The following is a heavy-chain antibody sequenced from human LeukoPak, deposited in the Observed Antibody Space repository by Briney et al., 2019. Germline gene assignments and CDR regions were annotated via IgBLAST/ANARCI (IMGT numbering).Heavy chain of an antibody. J-gene: IGHJ3*02. CDR2: IYYSGST. V-gene: IGHV4-59*01. D-gene: IGHD3-10*01. CDR3: AREGRLLWFGESTADAFDI. CDR1: GGSISSYY. Sequence: PSETLSLTCTVSGGSISSYYWSWIRQPPGKGLEGIGYIYYSGSTNYNPSLKSRVTISVDTSKNQFSLKLSSVTAADTAVYYCAREGRLLWFGESTADAFDIWGQGTMVTVSS.